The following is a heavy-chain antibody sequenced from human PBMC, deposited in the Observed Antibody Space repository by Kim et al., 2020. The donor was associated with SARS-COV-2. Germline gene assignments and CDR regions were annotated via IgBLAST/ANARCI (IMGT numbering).Heavy chain of an antibody. Sequence: TYSPCLTKRVAISVTTSKDQFSLKLSSVTAADTAVYYCARERGYYGMDVWGQGTTFTVSS. CDR3: ARERGYYGMDV. V-gene: IGHV4-59*01. J-gene: IGHJ6*02.